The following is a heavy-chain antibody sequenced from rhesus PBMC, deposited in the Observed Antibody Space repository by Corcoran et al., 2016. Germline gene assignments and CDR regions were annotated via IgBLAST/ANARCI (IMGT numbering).Heavy chain of an antibody. CDR1: GFTFSDYY. D-gene: IGHD3-9*01. V-gene: IGHV3-178*01. CDR2: VNTGGGST. CDR3: VRDFRTGFDY. Sequence: EVQLVVSGGGLAKPGGSLRLSCAASGFTFSDYYMNWVRQAPGNGLEWVSRVNTGGGSTYYADSVKGRFTISRENAHNTVFLQMDSLRPEDTAVYYCVRDFRTGFDYWGQGVLVTVSS. J-gene: IGHJ4*01.